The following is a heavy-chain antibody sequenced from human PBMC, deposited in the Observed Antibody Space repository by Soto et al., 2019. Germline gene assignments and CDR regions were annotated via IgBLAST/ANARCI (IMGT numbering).Heavy chain of an antibody. D-gene: IGHD6-13*01. CDR2: IYHSGST. J-gene: IGHJ5*02. CDR3: ARDLETAAGDEGSNWFDP. CDR1: GGSISSSNW. Sequence: QVQLQESGPGLVKPSGTLSLTCAVSGGSISSSNWWSWVRQPPGKGLEWIGEIYHSGSTNYNPSLKSRVTISVDKSKNQFSLKLSSVTAADTAVYYCARDLETAAGDEGSNWFDPWGQGTLVTVSS. V-gene: IGHV4-4*02.